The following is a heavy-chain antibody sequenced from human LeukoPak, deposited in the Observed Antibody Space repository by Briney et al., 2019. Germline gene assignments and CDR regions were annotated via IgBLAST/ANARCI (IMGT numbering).Heavy chain of an antibody. V-gene: IGHV3-30-3*01. Sequence: PGGSLRLSCAASGFTFSSYAMHWVRQAPGKGLEWVAVISYDGSNKYYADSVKGRFTISRDNSKNTLYLQMNSLRAEDTAVYYCARDYVMVNWFDPWGQGTLVTVSS. CDR3: ARDYVMVNWFDP. D-gene: IGHD3-16*01. J-gene: IGHJ5*02. CDR1: GFTFSSYA. CDR2: ISYDGSNK.